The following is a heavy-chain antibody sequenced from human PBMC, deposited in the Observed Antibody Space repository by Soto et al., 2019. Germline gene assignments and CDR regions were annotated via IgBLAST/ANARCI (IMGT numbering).Heavy chain of an antibody. Sequence: SQTLSLTCAISGDTVSSTSAAWTWIRQSPSRGPEWVGRTYYRSKWYNDYAESVKGRVIINPDTSKNQFSLQLNSVTHEDTAVYYCARDSSGYGPFDYWGQGTLVTVSS. CDR3: ARDSSGYGPFDY. V-gene: IGHV6-1*01. J-gene: IGHJ4*02. D-gene: IGHD5-12*01. CDR2: TYYRSKWYN. CDR1: GDTVSSTSAA.